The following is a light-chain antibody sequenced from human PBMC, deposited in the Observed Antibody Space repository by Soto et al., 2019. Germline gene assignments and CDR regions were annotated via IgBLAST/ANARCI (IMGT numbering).Light chain of an antibody. CDR3: GTGDSSLCAGV. CDR1: SSNIGNNY. Sequence: QSVLTQPPSVSAAPGQKVTISCSGSSSNIGNNYVSWYQQLPGTAPKLLIYENNKRPSGIPDRFSGSKSGTSATLGIIGLQTGDEADYYCGTGDSSLCAGVFVTVTKVTV. CDR2: ENN. J-gene: IGLJ1*01. V-gene: IGLV1-51*02.